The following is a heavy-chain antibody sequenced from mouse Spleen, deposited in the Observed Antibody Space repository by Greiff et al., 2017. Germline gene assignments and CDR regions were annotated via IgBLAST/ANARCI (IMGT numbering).Heavy chain of an antibody. V-gene: IGHV7-3*01. CDR3: ARFDGNYGGYFDV. D-gene: IGHD2-1*01. Sequence: EVQVVESGGGLVQPGGSLSPSCAASGFTFTDYYMSWVRQPPGKALEWLGFIRNKANGYTTEYSASVKGRFTISRDNSQSILYLQMNALRAEDSATYYCARFDGNYGGYFDVWGTGTTVTVSS. J-gene: IGHJ1*03. CDR2: IRNKANGYTT. CDR1: GFTFTDYY.